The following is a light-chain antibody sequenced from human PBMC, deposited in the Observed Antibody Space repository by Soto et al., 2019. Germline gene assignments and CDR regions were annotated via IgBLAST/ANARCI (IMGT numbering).Light chain of an antibody. J-gene: IGKJ5*01. CDR2: DES. CDR1: HSVNSH. V-gene: IGKV3-11*01. CDR3: QKRSNWPIT. Sequence: MMMTQSPATLSVSPGERVTLSCSTSHSVNSHVAWYQQKPGQAPRILIYDESNRATGIPDRLSGSGSGTDLNLTISRLEPEDFAVYYCQKRSNWPITCGQGTRLEI.